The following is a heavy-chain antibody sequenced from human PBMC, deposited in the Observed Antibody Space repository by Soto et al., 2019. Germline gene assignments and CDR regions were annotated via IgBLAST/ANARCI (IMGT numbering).Heavy chain of an antibody. CDR1: GGSISSGGYY. D-gene: IGHD1-7*01. J-gene: IGHJ4*02. Sequence: SETLSLTCTVSGGSISSGGYYWSWIRQHPGKGLEWIGYIYYSGSTYYNPSLKSRVTISVDTSKNQFSLKLSSVTAADTAVYYCAGSRGTTFKSYFDYWGQGTLVTVSS. CDR3: AGSRGTTFKSYFDY. CDR2: IYYSGST. V-gene: IGHV4-31*03.